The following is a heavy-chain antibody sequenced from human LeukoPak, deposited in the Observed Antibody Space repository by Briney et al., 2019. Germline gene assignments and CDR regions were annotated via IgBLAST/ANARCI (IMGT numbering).Heavy chain of an antibody. D-gene: IGHD2-2*01. CDR2: IFYNVYT. CDR3: ARDAAQVPAAPDYYYYMDV. Sequence: SETLSLTCTVSGGSISSYYWTWIRQSPGKGLEYVAYIFYNVYTDYNPSLKSRVSVSVDTSKKQVSLKLSSVTAADTAVYYCARDAAQVPAAPDYYYYMDVWGKGTTVTVSS. J-gene: IGHJ6*03. V-gene: IGHV4-59*12. CDR1: GGSISSYY.